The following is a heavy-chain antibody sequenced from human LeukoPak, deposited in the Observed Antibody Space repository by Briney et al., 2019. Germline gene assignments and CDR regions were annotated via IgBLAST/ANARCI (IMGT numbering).Heavy chain of an antibody. D-gene: IGHD5-24*01. CDR1: GGSISSSSYY. CDR3: ARHSGGDGYKPIDY. CDR2: IYYSGST. J-gene: IGHJ4*02. Sequence: NSSDTLSLTCTVSGGSISSSSYYWGWIRQPPGKGLEWIGSIYYSGSTYYNPSLKSRVTISVDTSKNQFSLKLSSVTAADTAVYYCARHSGGDGYKPIDYWGQGTLITVSS. V-gene: IGHV4-39*01.